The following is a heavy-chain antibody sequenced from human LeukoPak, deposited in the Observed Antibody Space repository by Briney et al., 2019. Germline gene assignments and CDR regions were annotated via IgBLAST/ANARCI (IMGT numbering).Heavy chain of an antibody. Sequence: GGSMRLSCAAAGFTFSDYYMSRIRQAPGEGLEWVSYISSSGSTIYYADSVKGRFTISRDNSKNPLYLQMNSLIAADTAVYYCAREGDSSGWAFDYWGQGTLVTVSS. J-gene: IGHJ4*02. CDR2: ISSSGSTI. CDR1: GFTFSDYY. D-gene: IGHD6-19*01. CDR3: AREGDSSGWAFDY. V-gene: IGHV3-11*01.